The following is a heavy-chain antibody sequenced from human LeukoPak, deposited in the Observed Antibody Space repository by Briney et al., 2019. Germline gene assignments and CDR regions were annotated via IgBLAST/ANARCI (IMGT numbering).Heavy chain of an antibody. CDR3: TSSGYQKGYYYYYGMDV. J-gene: IGHJ6*02. D-gene: IGHD3-22*01. V-gene: IGHV3-49*03. Sequence: PGGSLRLSCSASGFTFSSYAMSWFRQAPGKGLEWVGFIRSKAYGGTTECAASVKGRFTISRDDSKSIAYLQMNSLKTEDTAVYYCTSSGYQKGYYYYYGMDVWGQGTTVTVSS. CDR2: IRSKAYGGTT. CDR1: GFTFSSYA.